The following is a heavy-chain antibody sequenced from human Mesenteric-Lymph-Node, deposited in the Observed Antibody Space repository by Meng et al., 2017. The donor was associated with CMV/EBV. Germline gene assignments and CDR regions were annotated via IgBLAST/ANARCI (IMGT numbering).Heavy chain of an antibody. CDR3: SREGRVAFDI. CDR2: ISSSSSYI. Sequence: SCAAPGFTFSSYSMNWVRQAPGKGLEWVSSISSSSSYIYYADSVKGRFTISRDNAKNSLYLQINSLRAEDAAVYYCSREGRVAFDIWGQGTMVTVSS. V-gene: IGHV3-21*04. CDR1: GFTFSSYS. J-gene: IGHJ3*02.